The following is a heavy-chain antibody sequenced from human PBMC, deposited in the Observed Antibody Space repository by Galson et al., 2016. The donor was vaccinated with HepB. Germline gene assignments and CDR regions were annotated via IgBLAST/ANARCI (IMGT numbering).Heavy chain of an antibody. V-gene: IGHV3-23*01. CDR1: GITFSTYA. J-gene: IGHJ4*02. CDR3: ASRVSFDY. D-gene: IGHD6-13*01. CDR2: ISGSGVGT. Sequence: SLRLSCAASGITFSTYAMSWVRQAPGKGLEWVSGISGSGVGTFYADSVEGRFTISRDNSKNTLYLQMNSLNAEDTAVYYCASRVSFDYWGLGTLVTVSS.